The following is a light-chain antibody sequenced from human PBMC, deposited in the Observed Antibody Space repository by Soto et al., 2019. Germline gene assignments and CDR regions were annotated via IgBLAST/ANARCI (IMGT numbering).Light chain of an antibody. CDR1: QSVGSSN. V-gene: IGKV3-11*01. J-gene: IGKJ5*01. CDR3: QQRNNWPPIT. Sequence: EIVMTQSPATLSVSPGERATLSCRASQSVGSSNLVWYQQKPGQAPRLLIYDASNRATGVPARFSGSGSGTDFTLTISSLEPEDFALYYCQQRNNWPPITFGQGTRLEIK. CDR2: DAS.